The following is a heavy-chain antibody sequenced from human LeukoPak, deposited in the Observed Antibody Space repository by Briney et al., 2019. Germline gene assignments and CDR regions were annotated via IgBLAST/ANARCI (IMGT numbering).Heavy chain of an antibody. CDR2: ISADGGST. V-gene: IGHV3-43*02. J-gene: IGHJ6*02. D-gene: IGHD6-6*01. CDR1: GLNFDDSA. Sequence: GGSLRLSCVASGLNFDDSAMHWVRQAPGKGLEWVSLISADGGSTFSADSVKGRFSISRDNSKNSLYLQMNSLRAEDTAVYYCARVGGLSTSSGYYYGMDVWGQGTTVTVSS. CDR3: ARVGGLSTSSGYYYGMDV.